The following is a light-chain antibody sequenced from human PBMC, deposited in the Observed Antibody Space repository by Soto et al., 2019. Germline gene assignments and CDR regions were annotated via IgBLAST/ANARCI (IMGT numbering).Light chain of an antibody. Sequence: AIRMTQSPSSLSASTGDRVTITCRASQGISSYLAWYQQKPGKAPKLLIYAASTLQSGVPSRFSGSGSGTDFTLTISCLQPDDFATYYCQQYNSYSPITFGQGTRLEIK. J-gene: IGKJ5*01. CDR1: QGISSY. CDR3: QQYNSYSPIT. V-gene: IGKV1-8*01. CDR2: AAS.